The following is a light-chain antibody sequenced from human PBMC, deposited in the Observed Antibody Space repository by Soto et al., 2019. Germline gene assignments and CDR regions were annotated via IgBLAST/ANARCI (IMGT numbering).Light chain of an antibody. CDR1: QGIGST. J-gene: IGKJ4*01. CDR2: GAS. CDR3: QRYNSWPLS. Sequence: EIVMTQSPATLSVSPGERATLSCRASQGIGSTLAWYQQKPGQTPKLLIYGASTRATGVPARFSGGGSGTEFTLTINSLQSEDFAGYYCQRYNSWPLSFGGGTKVEIK. V-gene: IGKV3-15*01.